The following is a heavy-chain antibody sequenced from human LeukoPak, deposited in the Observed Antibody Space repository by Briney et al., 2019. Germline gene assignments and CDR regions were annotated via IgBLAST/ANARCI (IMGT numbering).Heavy chain of an antibody. Sequence: SETLSLTCTVSGVSISSYYWSWIRQPPGKGLEWIGYIYYSGSTNYDPSLKSRVTISVDTSKNQFSLKLSSVTAADTAVYYCARAPSRRRFDIWGQGTMVTVSS. J-gene: IGHJ3*02. CDR3: ARAPSRRRFDI. CDR1: GVSISSYY. V-gene: IGHV4-59*08. CDR2: IYYSGST.